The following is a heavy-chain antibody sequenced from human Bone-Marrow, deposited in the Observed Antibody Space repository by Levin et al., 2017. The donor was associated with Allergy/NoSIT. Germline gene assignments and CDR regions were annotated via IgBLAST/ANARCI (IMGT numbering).Heavy chain of an antibody. CDR2: IIPIYGST. CDR1: GGTFGSHA. V-gene: IGHV1-69*01. D-gene: IGHD5-18*01. J-gene: IGHJ4*02. Sequence: KISCKASGGTFGSHAITWVRQAPGQGLEWMGQIIPIYGSTNYVHKFQGRVTITADESTTTAYMELRDLTSEDTAVYFCARGEDIALGQFGYWGQGTLVTVSS. CDR3: ARGEDIALGQFGY.